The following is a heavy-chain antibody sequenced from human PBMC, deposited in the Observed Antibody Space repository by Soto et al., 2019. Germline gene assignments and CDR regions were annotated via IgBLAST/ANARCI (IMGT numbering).Heavy chain of an antibody. CDR3: ASLEQRVHSFAY. D-gene: IGHD6-13*01. CDR2: IYSGGST. V-gene: IGHV3-53*01. J-gene: IGHJ4*02. CDR1: GFTVSSNY. Sequence: PRGSVSLSCAASGFTVSSNYMSWVRQAPRKGVEWVSVIYSGGSTYYADSVKGRFAISRDNSKNTLYLQMNSLRAEATAVYYCASLEQRVHSFAYWREGTPVTAPQ.